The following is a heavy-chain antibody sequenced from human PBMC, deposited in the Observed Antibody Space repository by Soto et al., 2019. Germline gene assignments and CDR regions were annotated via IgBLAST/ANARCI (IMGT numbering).Heavy chain of an antibody. CDR3: AKDNYDDSSGYSYFDY. J-gene: IGHJ4*02. CDR2: ISWNSGSI. D-gene: IGHD3-22*01. V-gene: IGHV3-9*01. Sequence: EVQLVESGGGLVQPGRSLRLSCAASGFTFDDYAMHWVRQAPGKGLEWVSGISWNSGSIGYADSVKGRFTISRDNAKNSLYLQMNSLRAEDTALYYCAKDNYDDSSGYSYFDYWGQGTLVTVSS. CDR1: GFTFDDYA.